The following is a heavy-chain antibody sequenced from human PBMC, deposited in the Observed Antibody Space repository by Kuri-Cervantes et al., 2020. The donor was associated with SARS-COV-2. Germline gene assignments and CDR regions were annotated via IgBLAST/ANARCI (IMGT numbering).Heavy chain of an antibody. CDR2: IGTASDT. Sequence: GGSLRLSCAASGFTFSSYDMHWVRQATGKGLEWVSAIGTASDTYYPGSVKGRFTISRENAKNSLYLQMNSLRAGDTAVYYCARDLGGPRFGGMDVWGQGTTVTVSS. J-gene: IGHJ6*02. D-gene: IGHD3-16*01. CDR1: GFTFSSYD. CDR3: ARDLGGPRFGGMDV. V-gene: IGHV3-13*01.